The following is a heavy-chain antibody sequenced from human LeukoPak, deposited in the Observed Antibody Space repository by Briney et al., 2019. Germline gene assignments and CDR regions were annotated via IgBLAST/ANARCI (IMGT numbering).Heavy chain of an antibody. V-gene: IGHV4-59*01. CDR3: GRELYYYGSGSYSTYNWFDP. CDR2: VYYSGGT. J-gene: IGHJ5*02. Sequence: SETLSLTCTVSGGSISSYYWSWIRQPPGKGLEWIGYVYYSGGTNYNPSLKSRVTISVDTSKNQFSLKLSSVTAADTAVYYCGRELYYYGSGSYSTYNWFDPWGQGTLVTVSS. D-gene: IGHD3-10*01. CDR1: GGSISSYY.